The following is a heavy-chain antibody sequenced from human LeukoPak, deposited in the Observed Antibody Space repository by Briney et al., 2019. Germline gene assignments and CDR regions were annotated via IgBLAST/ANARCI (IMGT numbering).Heavy chain of an antibody. CDR3: ARDLGGYCSSTSCYPFLDAFDI. D-gene: IGHD2-2*01. V-gene: IGHV1-46*01. J-gene: IGHJ3*02. CDR1: GYTFTSYY. Sequence: EASVKVSCKASGYTFTSYYMHWVRQAPGQGLEWMGIINPSGGSTSYAQEFQGRVTMTRDTSTSTVYMELSSLRSEDTAVYYCARDLGGYCSSTSCYPFLDAFDIWGQGTMVTVSS. CDR2: INPSGGST.